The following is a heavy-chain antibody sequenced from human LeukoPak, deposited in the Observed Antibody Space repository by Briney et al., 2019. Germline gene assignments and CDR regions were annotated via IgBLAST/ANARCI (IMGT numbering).Heavy chain of an antibody. CDR1: GFTVSSNY. CDR2: IYGGGNT. Sequence: AGRSLRLSCAASGFTVSSNYMSWVRQAPGKGLEWAEVIYGGGNTYYADSVKGRLTISRDNSKNTLYLQMNSLRAEDTAVYYCARDRYSSSWYSLDYWGQGTLVTVSS. V-gene: IGHV3-66*01. J-gene: IGHJ4*02. CDR3: ARDRYSSSWYSLDY. D-gene: IGHD6-13*01.